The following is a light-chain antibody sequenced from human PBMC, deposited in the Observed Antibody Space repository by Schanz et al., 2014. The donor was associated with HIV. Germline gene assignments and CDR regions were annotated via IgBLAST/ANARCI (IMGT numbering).Light chain of an antibody. V-gene: IGLV2-14*01. CDR2: DVS. CDR1: SSDVGGYNY. CDR3: GSYKSASFPWV. Sequence: QSALTQPASVSGSPGQSITISCTGTSSDVGGYNYVAWYQQHAGKAPKLMIFDVSNRPSGVSYRFSGSKSGNTASLSISGLQADDAADYYCGSYKSASFPWVFGGGTKLTVL. J-gene: IGLJ3*02.